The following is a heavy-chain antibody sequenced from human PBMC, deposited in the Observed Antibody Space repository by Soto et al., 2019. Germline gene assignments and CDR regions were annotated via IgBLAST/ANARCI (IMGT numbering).Heavy chain of an antibody. CDR3: ARSVGRFRTGRIPG. D-gene: IGHD2-2*01. J-gene: IGHJ4*02. Sequence: PSETLSLTCAVYGGSFSGYYWSWIRQPPGKGLEWIGEINHSGSTNYNPSLKSRVTISVDTSKNQFSLKLSSVTAADTAVYYCARSVGRFRTGRIPGWGQGTLVTVSS. CDR1: GGSFSGYY. CDR2: INHSGST. V-gene: IGHV4-34*01.